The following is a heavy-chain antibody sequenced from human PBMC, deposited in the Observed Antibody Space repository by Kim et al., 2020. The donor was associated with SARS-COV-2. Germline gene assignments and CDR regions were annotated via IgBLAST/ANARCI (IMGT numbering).Heavy chain of an antibody. D-gene: IGHD5-12*01. V-gene: IGHV4-31*03. CDR3: ARLAGYSGYDSYYYYGMDV. CDR1: GGSISSGGYY. CDR2: IYYSGST. J-gene: IGHJ6*02. Sequence: SETLSLTCTVSGGSISSGGYYWSWIRQHPGKGLEWIGYIYYSGSTYYNPSLKSRVTISVDTSKNQFSLKLSSVTAADTAVYYCARLAGYSGYDSYYYYGMDVWGQGTTVTVSS.